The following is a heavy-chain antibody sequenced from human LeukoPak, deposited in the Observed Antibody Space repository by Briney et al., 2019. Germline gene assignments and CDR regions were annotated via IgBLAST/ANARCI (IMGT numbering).Heavy chain of an antibody. J-gene: IGHJ3*02. V-gene: IGHV1-46*01. CDR3: ARDPKKSYYYGSGSPTDAFDI. D-gene: IGHD3-10*01. Sequence: ASVKVSCTTSGYTFTSYDMHWVRQAPGQGLEWMGIINPSGGSTSYAQKFQGRVTMTRDMSTSTVYMQLSCLRSEDTAVYYCARDPKKSYYYGSGSPTDAFDIWDQGTMVTVSS. CDR2: INPSGGST. CDR1: GYTFTSYD.